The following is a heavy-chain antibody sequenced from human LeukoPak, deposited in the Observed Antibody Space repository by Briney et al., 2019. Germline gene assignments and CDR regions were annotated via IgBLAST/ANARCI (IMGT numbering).Heavy chain of an antibody. CDR2: IYYSGST. J-gene: IGHJ4*02. Sequence: PSETLSLTCTASGGSISSSGYYWSWIRQPPGKGLEWIGYIYYSGSTNYNPSLKSRVTISVDTSKNQFSLKLSSVTAADTAVYYCARWFGPKAHFDYWGQGTLVTVSS. CDR1: GGSISSSGYY. V-gene: IGHV4-61*08. CDR3: ARWFGPKAHFDY. D-gene: IGHD3-10*01.